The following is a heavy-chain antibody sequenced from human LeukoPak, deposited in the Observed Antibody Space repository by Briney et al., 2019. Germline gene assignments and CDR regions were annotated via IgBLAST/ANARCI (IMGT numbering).Heavy chain of an antibody. Sequence: GGSLRLSCTGSGFTFGHYALAWVRQAPGKGLEWVSAISGSGGSTCYADSVKGRFTISRDNSKNTLYLQMNSLRAEDTAVYYCAKDYYYYYYYMDVWGKGTTVTVSS. CDR1: GFTFGHYA. CDR3: AKDYYYYYYYMDV. J-gene: IGHJ6*03. CDR2: ISGSGGST. V-gene: IGHV3-23*01.